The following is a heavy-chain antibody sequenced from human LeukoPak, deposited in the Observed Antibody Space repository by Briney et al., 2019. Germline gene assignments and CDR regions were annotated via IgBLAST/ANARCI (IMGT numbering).Heavy chain of an antibody. D-gene: IGHD1-7*01. CDR2: TVSEIDGGTT. J-gene: IGHJ6*02. V-gene: IGHV3-15*04. Sequence: GGSLRLSCAASGFTFNYAWMSWVRQVPGKGLEWVGQTVSEIDGGTTDYAAPVKGRFTISGDDSKSTLYLQMNSLKIEDTAVYYCTTDEDWNYARKDVWGQGATVIVSS. CDR3: TTDEDWNYARKDV. CDR1: GFTFNYAW.